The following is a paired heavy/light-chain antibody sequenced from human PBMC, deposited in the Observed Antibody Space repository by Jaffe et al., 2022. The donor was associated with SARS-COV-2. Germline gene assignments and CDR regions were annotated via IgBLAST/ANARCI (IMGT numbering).Heavy chain of an antibody. V-gene: IGHV4-34*01. Sequence: QVQLQQWGAGLSKPSETLSLTCAVYGGSFSGYYWSWIRQPPGKGLEWIGEINHSGSTNYNPSLKSRVTISVDTSKNQFSLKLSSVTAADTAVYYCASGRRQIPNRPKWFGELSSYWGQGTLVTVSS. CDR3: ASGRRQIPNRPKWFGELSSY. D-gene: IGHD3-10*01. CDR2: INHSGST. CDR1: GGSFSGYY. J-gene: IGHJ4*02.
Light chain of an antibody. CDR1: QSINSW. CDR3: QQYNSYPWT. CDR2: EAS. Sequence: DIQMTQSPSTLSASVGDRVTITCRASQSINSWLAWYQQKPGKAPKLLIYEASTLESGVPSRFSGSGSGTEFTLTISSLQPDDFATYYCQQYNSYPWTFGQGTKVEIK. J-gene: IGKJ1*01. V-gene: IGKV1-5*03.